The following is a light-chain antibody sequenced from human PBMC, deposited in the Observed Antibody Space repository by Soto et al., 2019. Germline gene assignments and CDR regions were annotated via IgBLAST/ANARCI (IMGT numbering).Light chain of an antibody. CDR3: QQNYTIPRT. CDR1: QSITTF. CDR2: AAT. J-gene: IGKJ1*01. Sequence: DIQMTQSPSSLPASIGDRVTITCRASQSITTFLLWYQQKPGKAPNLLIHAATRLHSGVPSRFSGAGSGTDFTLTISSLQTEDFSTYYCQQNYTIPRTFGQGTKVEVK. V-gene: IGKV1-39*01.